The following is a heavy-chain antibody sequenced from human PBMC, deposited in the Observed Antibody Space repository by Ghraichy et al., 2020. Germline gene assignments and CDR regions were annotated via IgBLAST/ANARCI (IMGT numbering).Heavy chain of an antibody. Sequence: SQTLSLTCAISGDSVSSNSAAWNWIRQSPSRGLEWLGRTYYRSKWYNDYAVSVRSRATINPDTSKNQFSLHLNSVTPDDTAVYYCARDPGGNTYGPWHDWGQGTLVTVSS. CDR3: ARDPGGNTYGPWHD. CDR1: GDSVSSNSAA. D-gene: IGHD5-18*01. CDR2: TYYRSKWYN. J-gene: IGHJ4*02. V-gene: IGHV6-1*01.